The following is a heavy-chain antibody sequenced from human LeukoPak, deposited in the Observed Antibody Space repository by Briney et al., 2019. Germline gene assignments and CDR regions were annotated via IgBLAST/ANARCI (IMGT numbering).Heavy chain of an antibody. CDR3: ARHIALTSGLDY. CDR2: IYPGDSDT. D-gene: IGHD5-12*01. Sequence: GESLKISCKGSGYSFTTYWIAWVRQMPGKGLEWMGIIYPGDSDTRYSPSFQGQITISADKSISTAYLQWSSLKASDTAIYYCARHIALTSGLDYWGQGTLVTVSS. CDR1: GYSFTTYW. V-gene: IGHV5-51*01. J-gene: IGHJ4*02.